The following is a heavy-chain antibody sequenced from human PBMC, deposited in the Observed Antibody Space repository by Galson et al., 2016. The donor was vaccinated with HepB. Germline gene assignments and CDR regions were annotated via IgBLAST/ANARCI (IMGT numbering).Heavy chain of an antibody. CDR3: ANHRG. CDR1: GFTFTSHW. J-gene: IGHJ4*02. Sequence: LRLSCAASGFTFTSHWMHWVRQAPGKGLEWVANINQGGGEKYYVDSVKGRFTISRDNFKNSLYLQLNSLRAEDTAVYYCANHRGWGQGTLVTVSS. CDR2: INQGGGEK. D-gene: IGHD1-14*01. V-gene: IGHV3-7*03.